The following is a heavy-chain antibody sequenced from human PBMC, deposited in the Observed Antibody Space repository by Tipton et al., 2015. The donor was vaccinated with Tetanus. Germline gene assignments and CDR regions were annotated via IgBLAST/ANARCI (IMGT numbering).Heavy chain of an antibody. V-gene: IGHV1-69*06. CDR3: ARDLYHYDDTGYHRRYYLDS. J-gene: IGHJ4*02. CDR1: GGAFNTYV. D-gene: IGHD3-22*01. CDR2: IVTILDAA. Sequence: QVQLVQSGAEVKTPGSSVKVSCKASGGAFNTYVINWVRQAPGEGLEWMGGIVTILDAANYAQKFQGRVTITAESSTNSVYMELRGLKSEDTAVYYCARDLYHYDDTGYHRRYYLDSWGQGTLVTVSS.